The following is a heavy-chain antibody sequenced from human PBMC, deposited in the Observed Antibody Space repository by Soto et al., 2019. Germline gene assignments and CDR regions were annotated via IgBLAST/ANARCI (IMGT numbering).Heavy chain of an antibody. Sequence: GRSLRLSCAASGFTFSSYGMHWVRQAPGKGLEWVAVIWYDGSNKYYADSVKGRFTISRDNSKNTLYLQMNSLRAEDTAVYYCAREDYGDCVGAPIHFDYWGQGTLVTVSS. CDR1: GFTFSSYG. CDR3: AREDYGDCVGAPIHFDY. CDR2: IWYDGSNK. V-gene: IGHV3-33*01. J-gene: IGHJ4*02. D-gene: IGHD4-17*01.